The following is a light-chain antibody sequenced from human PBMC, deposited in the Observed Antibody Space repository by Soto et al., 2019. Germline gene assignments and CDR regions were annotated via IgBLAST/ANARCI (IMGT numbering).Light chain of an antibody. Sequence: QSVLTQPPALSGTPGQRVTISCSGSSSNIAGNTVHWYQHLPGTAPKLLIYINDQRPSGVPGRFSASTSGTSASRAISGLQSDDEADYYCATWDDDLNAAVFGGGTQLTVL. CDR2: IND. V-gene: IGLV1-44*01. CDR1: SSNIAGNT. J-gene: IGLJ7*01. CDR3: ATWDDDLNAAV.